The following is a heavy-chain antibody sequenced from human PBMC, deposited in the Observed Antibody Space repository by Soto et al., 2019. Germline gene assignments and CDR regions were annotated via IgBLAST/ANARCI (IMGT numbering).Heavy chain of an antibody. Sequence: PGESLKISWKGSACSFTSYWIGWVRQMPGNGLEWMGIIYPGDSDTRYSPSVQGQVTISADKSISTAYLQWSSLKASDTAMYYCAVWSEYFDWLLLPNWFDPSGQGTLVTVSS. J-gene: IGHJ5*02. CDR1: ACSFTSYW. D-gene: IGHD3-9*01. CDR3: AVWSEYFDWLLLPNWFDP. CDR2: IYPGDSDT. V-gene: IGHV5-51*01.